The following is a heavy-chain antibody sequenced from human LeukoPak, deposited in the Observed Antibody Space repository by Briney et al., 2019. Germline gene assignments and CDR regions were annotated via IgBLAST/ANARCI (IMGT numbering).Heavy chain of an antibody. V-gene: IGHV4-38-2*02. Sequence: SETLSLTCTVSGYSISGGYYWGWIRQPPGKGLEWIGSIYHSGSTYYNPSLKSRLTMSVDTSRNQFSLKLTSVTAPDTAVYFCARSLGSGNYYFFDYWGQGALVTVSS. CDR3: ARSLGSGNYYFFDY. D-gene: IGHD1-26*01. CDR1: GYSISGGYY. J-gene: IGHJ4*02. CDR2: IYHSGST.